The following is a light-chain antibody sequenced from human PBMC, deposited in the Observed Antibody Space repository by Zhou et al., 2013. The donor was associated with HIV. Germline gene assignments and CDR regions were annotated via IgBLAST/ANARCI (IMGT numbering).Light chain of an antibody. CDR1: QSVSSN. Sequence: EIVMTQSPATLSVSPGERATLSCRASQSVSSNLAWYQQKPGQAPRLLIYGASTRATGIPARFSASGSGTEFTLIISSMQSEDFAVYYCQQYNNWPRTFGLGTKVEIK. J-gene: IGKJ1*01. CDR3: QQYNNWPRT. CDR2: GAS. V-gene: IGKV3-15*01.